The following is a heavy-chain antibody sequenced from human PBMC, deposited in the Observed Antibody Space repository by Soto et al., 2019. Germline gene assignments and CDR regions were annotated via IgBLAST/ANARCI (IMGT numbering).Heavy chain of an antibody. CDR2: ISAYNGNT. CDR1: GYTFTSYG. D-gene: IGHD3-3*01. V-gene: IGHV1-18*04. CDR3: ESSGNYDFWSGYPGGPSQFDY. Sequence: QVQLVQSGAEVKKPGASVKVSCKASGYTFTSYGISWVRQAPGQGLEWMGWISAYNGNTNYAQKLQGRVTMTTNPSASTAYRELRSLRSDDTAVYYCESSGNYDFWSGYPGGPSQFDYWGQGTLVTVSS. J-gene: IGHJ4*02.